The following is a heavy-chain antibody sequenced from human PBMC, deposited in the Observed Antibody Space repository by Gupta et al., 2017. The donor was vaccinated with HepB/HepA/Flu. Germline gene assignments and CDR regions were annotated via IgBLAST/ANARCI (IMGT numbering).Heavy chain of an antibody. D-gene: IGHD6-13*01. J-gene: IGHJ5*02. Sequence: QVQLVQSGAEVKKPGSSVKVSCKASGGTFSSYAISWVRQAPGQGLEWMGRIIPILGIANYAQKFQGRVTITADKSTSTAYMELSSLRSEDTAVYYCARDLEAAAGTDWFDPWGQGTLVTVSS. CDR2: IIPILGIA. CDR3: ARDLEAAAGTDWFDP. CDR1: GGTFSSYA. V-gene: IGHV1-69*04.